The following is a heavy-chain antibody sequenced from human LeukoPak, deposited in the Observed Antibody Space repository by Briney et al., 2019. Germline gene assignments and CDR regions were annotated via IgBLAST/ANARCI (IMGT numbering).Heavy chain of an antibody. CDR2: ISGSGGST. D-gene: IGHD2-21*02. CDR1: GFTFSSYA. Sequence: PGGSRRLACAASGFTFSSYAMSWVRQAPGKGLEWVSAISGSGGSTYYADSVKGRFTISRDNSKNTLYLQMNSLRAEDTAVYYCAKGLMYCGGDCYPTNDAFDIWGQGTMVTVSS. V-gene: IGHV3-23*01. CDR3: AKGLMYCGGDCYPTNDAFDI. J-gene: IGHJ3*02.